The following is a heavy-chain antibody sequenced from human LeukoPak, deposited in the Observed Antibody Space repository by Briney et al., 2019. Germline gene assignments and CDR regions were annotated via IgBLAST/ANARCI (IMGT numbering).Heavy chain of an antibody. V-gene: IGHV3-33*08. D-gene: IGHD4-23*01. CDR3: ARDRALSDNRWSLDP. J-gene: IGHJ5*02. CDR2: IGSDGRYK. Sequence: GGSLRLSCAASGITLSSYDMHWVRQAPGKGLEWVAAIGSDGRYKYSADSVRGRFTISRDNSKNTLDLHMNSLSTEDTAVYYCARDRALSDNRWSLDPWGQGILVTVSS. CDR1: GITLSSYD.